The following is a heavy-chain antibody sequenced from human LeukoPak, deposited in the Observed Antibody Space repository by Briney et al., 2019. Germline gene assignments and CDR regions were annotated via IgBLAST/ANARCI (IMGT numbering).Heavy chain of an antibody. CDR1: GVSISSSEW. V-gene: IGHV4-4*02. Sequence: PSGTLSLTCAVSGVSISSSEWWIWVRQPPGQGLAWIGEIHRAGRTRYNPSLKSRVTISMDYSKNQFSLKLTSVTAADTAIYYCGKTDIYFNPIDYWGPGSLVTVSS. CDR2: IHRAGRT. CDR3: GKTDIYFNPIDY. J-gene: IGHJ4*02. D-gene: IGHD3-9*01.